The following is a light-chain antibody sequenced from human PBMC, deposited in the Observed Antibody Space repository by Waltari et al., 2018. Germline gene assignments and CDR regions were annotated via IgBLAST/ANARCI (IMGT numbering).Light chain of an antibody. CDR2: RSD. V-gene: IGLV1-44*01. CDR3: AAWDDSMNGRWV. Sequence: QSVLTQPPSASGTPGQRVTLSCSGSASNIGTNLVNWYQQVPGKAPKLLIYRSDQRPSGVPDRFSGSKSGTSASLAISGLQSEDEADYYCAAWDDSMNGRWVFGGGTKVTVL. CDR1: ASNIGTNL. J-gene: IGLJ3*02.